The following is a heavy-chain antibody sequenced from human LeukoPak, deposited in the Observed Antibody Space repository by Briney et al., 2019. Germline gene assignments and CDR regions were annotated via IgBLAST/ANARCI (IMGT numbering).Heavy chain of an antibody. CDR2: MRYDGTDE. D-gene: IGHD6-19*01. CDR3: ASRAIAVANA. Sequence: GGSLRLSCAASGFTFKNYGMHWVRQAPGKGLEWLAFMRYDGTDEYHADSVKGRFTISRDNSKNTLYLQMNSLRAEDTAVYYCASRAIAVANARGQGTLVTVSS. J-gene: IGHJ1*01. CDR1: GFTFKNYG. V-gene: IGHV3-30*02.